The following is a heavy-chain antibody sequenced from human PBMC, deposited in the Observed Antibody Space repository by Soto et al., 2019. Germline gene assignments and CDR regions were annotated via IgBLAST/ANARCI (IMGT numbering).Heavy chain of an antibody. CDR2: IYYSGST. J-gene: IGHJ5*02. CDR3: AREQQLPHGWFDH. Sequence: SETLSLTCTVSGGSISSYYWSWIRQPPGKGLEWIGYIYYSGSTNYSPSLKSRVTISVDTSKNQFSLKLSSVTAADTAVYYCAREQQLPHGWFDHWGQGTLVTVSS. CDR1: GGSISSYY. V-gene: IGHV4-59*01. D-gene: IGHD6-13*01.